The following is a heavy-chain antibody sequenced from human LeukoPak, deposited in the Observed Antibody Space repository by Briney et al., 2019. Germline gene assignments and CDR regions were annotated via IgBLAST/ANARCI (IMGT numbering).Heavy chain of an antibody. J-gene: IGHJ6*03. CDR3: ARGITHEFYYYYYMDV. CDR1: GDSVSSNSAA. Sequence: SQTLSLTCAISGDSVSSNSAAWNWIRQSPSRGLEWLGRTYYRSKWYNDYAVSVKSRITINPDTSKNQFSLQLNSVTPEDTAVYYCARGITHEFYYYYYMDVWGKGTTVTVSS. CDR2: TYYRSKWYN. V-gene: IGHV6-1*01. D-gene: IGHD1-14*01.